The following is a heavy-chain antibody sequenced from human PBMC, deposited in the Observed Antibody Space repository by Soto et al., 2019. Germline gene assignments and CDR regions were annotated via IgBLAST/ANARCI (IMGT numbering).Heavy chain of an antibody. V-gene: IGHV3-48*03. CDR3: ARRGSR. Sequence: GSLRLSCAASGFTFSSSEMYWVRQAPGKGLEWISYIHPGGQTIFYAESVKGRFTISRDNAKRSVYMQMNSLRAEDTAVYYCARRGSRWGRGTKVTVSS. CDR2: IHPGGQTI. J-gene: IGHJ3*01. D-gene: IGHD2-15*01. CDR1: GFTFSSSE.